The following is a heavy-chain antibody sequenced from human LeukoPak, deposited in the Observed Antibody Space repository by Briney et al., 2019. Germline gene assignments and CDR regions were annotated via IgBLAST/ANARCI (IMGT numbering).Heavy chain of an antibody. CDR3: ARDGYYYDSSGYSDY. J-gene: IGHJ4*02. V-gene: IGHV1-69*04. Sequence: ASVKVSCKASGGTFSSYAISWVRQAPGQRLEWMGRIIPIFGIANYAQKFQGRVTITADKSTSTAYMELSSLRSEDTAVYYCARDGYYYDSSGYSDYWGQGTLVTVSS. D-gene: IGHD3-22*01. CDR2: IIPIFGIA. CDR1: GGTFSSYA.